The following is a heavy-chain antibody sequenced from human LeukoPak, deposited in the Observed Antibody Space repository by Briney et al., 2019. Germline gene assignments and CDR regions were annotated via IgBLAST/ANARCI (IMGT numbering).Heavy chain of an antibody. CDR2: IEQDGSQK. J-gene: IGHJ4*02. V-gene: IGHV3-7*03. CDR3: ARGYSGSSWSLFDY. CDR1: GFAFGSYW. Sequence: GGSLRLSCAASGFAFGSYWMSWVRQAPGKGLEWVATIEQDGSQKHHVDSVKGRFTISRDNADSSLYLQMNSLRAEDTAVYYCARGYSGSSWSLFDYWGQGTLVTVSS. D-gene: IGHD6-6*01.